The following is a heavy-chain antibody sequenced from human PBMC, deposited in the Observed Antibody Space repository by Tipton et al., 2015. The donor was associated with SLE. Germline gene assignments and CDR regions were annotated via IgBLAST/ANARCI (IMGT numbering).Heavy chain of an antibody. V-gene: IGHV4-4*07. D-gene: IGHD4-17*01. J-gene: IGHJ5*02. Sequence: TLSLTCTVSGGSISSYYWSWIRQPAGKGLEWIGRIYTSGSTNYNPSLKSRVTMSVDTSKNQFSLKLSSVTAADTAIYYCARGGPDYGDYVNWFDPWGQGTLVTVSS. CDR2: IYTSGST. CDR1: GGSISSYY. CDR3: ARGGPDYGDYVNWFDP.